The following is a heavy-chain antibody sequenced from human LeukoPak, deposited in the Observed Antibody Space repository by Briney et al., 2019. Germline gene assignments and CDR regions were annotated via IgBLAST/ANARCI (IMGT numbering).Heavy chain of an antibody. V-gene: IGHV4-59*08. J-gene: IGHJ6*02. CDR2: IYYSGST. CDR1: GGSIGSYY. Sequence: SETLSLTCTVSGGSIGSYYWSWIRQPPGKGLEWIGYIYYSGSTDYNPSLKSRVTISVATSKNQFSLKLSFVTAADAAVYYCVRQQDYYYGMDVWGQGTTVTVSS. CDR3: VRQQDYYYGMDV. D-gene: IGHD2-15*01.